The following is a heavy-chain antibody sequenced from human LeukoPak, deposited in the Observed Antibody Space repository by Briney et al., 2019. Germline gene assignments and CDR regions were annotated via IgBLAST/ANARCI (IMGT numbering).Heavy chain of an antibody. V-gene: IGHV3-74*01. J-gene: IGHJ4*02. CDR3: AREASPGRLDY. CDR2: INGDGSST. CDR1: GFTFSPYW. Sequence: GGSLRLSCAASGFTFSPYWMHWVRQAPGKGLVWVSRINGDGSSTVYADSVEGRFTISRENAKHTLYLQMNSLRAEDTAVYYCAREASPGRLDYWGQGTLVTVSS.